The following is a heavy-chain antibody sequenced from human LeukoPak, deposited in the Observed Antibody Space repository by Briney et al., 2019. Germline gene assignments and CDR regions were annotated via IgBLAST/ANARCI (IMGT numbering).Heavy chain of an antibody. CDR1: GFTFSSYA. Sequence: GGSLRLSCAASGFTFSSYAMHWVRQAPGKGLEYVSAISSNGGSTYYANSVKGRFTISRDNSKNTLSLQMGSLRAEDMAVYYCARDPAYCGGDCYSEAVAFDIWGQGTMVTVSS. CDR2: ISSNGGST. J-gene: IGHJ3*02. D-gene: IGHD2-21*02. CDR3: ARDPAYCGGDCYSEAVAFDI. V-gene: IGHV3-64*01.